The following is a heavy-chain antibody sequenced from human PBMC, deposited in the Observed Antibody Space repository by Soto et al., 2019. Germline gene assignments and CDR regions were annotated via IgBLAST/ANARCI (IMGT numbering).Heavy chain of an antibody. D-gene: IGHD6-13*01. CDR1: GFSLSTSGVG. CDR3: AHRRADPAAARTYFDY. Sequence: QITLKESGPTLVKPTQTLTLTCTFSGFSLSTSGVGVGWIRQPPGKALEWLALIYWDDDKRYSPSLKSRLTITKHTSKNQVVLTMTNLDPVDTATYYCAHRRADPAAARTYFDYWGQGTLVTVSS. J-gene: IGHJ4*02. V-gene: IGHV2-5*02. CDR2: IYWDDDK.